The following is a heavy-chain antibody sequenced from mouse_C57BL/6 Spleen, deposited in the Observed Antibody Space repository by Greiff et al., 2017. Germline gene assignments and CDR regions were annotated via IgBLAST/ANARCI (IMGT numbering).Heavy chain of an antibody. D-gene: IGHD1-1*01. CDR1: GFTFSSYA. CDR3: TREGYYGSSSGFDY. Sequence: VQRVESGEGLVKPGGSLKLSCAASGFTFSSYAMSWVRQTPEKRLEWVAYISSGGDYIYYADTVKGRFTISRDNARNTLYLQMSSLKSEDTAMYYCTREGYYGSSSGFDYWGQGTTLTVSS. CDR2: ISSGGDYI. J-gene: IGHJ2*01. V-gene: IGHV5-9-1*02.